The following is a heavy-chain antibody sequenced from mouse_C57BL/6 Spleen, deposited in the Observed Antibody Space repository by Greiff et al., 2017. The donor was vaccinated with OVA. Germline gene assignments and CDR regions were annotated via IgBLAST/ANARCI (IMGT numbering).Heavy chain of an antibody. Sequence: DVMLVESGGGLVQPGGSLSLSCAASGFTFTDYYMSWVRQPPGKALEWLGFIRNKANGYTTEYSASVKGRFTISRDNSQSILYLQMNALRAEDSATYYCARNYDYGAWFAYWGQGTLVTVSA. CDR3: ARNYDYGAWFAY. J-gene: IGHJ3*01. V-gene: IGHV7-3*01. CDR2: IRNKANGYTT. CDR1: GFTFTDYY. D-gene: IGHD2-4*01.